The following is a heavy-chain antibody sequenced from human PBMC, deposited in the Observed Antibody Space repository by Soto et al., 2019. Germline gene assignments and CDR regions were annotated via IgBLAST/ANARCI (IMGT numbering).Heavy chain of an antibody. J-gene: IGHJ4*02. CDR2: MSPNNGDT. Sequence: QVQLVQSGAEVREPGASVKVSCKASGYIFTNYDINWVRQATGQGPEWMGWMSPNNGDTGYAQKFQRRVTMTRDTSISTAYMELSSLRSEDTAVYYCARGVDAGVDYWGQGILVTVSS. CDR3: ARGVDAGVDY. CDR1: GYIFTNYD. D-gene: IGHD2-15*01. V-gene: IGHV1-8*01.